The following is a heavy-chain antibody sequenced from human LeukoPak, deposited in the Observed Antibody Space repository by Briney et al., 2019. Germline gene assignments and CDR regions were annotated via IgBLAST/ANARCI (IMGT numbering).Heavy chain of an antibody. CDR2: ISAYNGNT. CDR1: GYTFTSYG. J-gene: IGHJ6*02. CDR3: ARDRSGWYYLYYGMDV. V-gene: IGHV1-18*01. Sequence: ASVKVSCKASGYTFTSYGISWVRQAPGQGLEWMGWISAYNGNTNYAQKLQGRVTMTTDTSTSTAYMELRSLRSDDTAVYYCARDRSGWYYLYYGMDVWGQGTTVTVSS. D-gene: IGHD6-19*01.